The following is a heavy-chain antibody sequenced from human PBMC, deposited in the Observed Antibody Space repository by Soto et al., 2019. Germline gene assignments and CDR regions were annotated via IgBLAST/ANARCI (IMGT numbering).Heavy chain of an antibody. CDR1: VYSVSSNRAA. D-gene: IGHD4-4*01. CDR3: ARDPADFHSAFDS. V-gene: IGHV6-1*01. Sequence: SQTLSLTCAISVYSVSSNRAAWNWIIQSPSRGLEWLGRTYYRSKWYNDYAVSVKSRITINPDTSHNQFSLQLNSVTPEDTAVYYCARDPADFHSAFDSWCQGTLVTVSS. J-gene: IGHJ4*02. CDR2: TYYRSKWYN.